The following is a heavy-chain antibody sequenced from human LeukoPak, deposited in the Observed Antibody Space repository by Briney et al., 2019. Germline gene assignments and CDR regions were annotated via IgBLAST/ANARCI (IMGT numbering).Heavy chain of an antibody. Sequence: PGGSLRLSCAASGIIFSNYAMHWVRQGPGKGLECISTISSDGGSTYYANSVKGRFTISRDNSKNTLYLQMGSLRAEDTAVYYCARDPLRYLRMGHYDYWGQGTLVAVSS. V-gene: IGHV3-64*01. CDR2: ISSDGGST. D-gene: IGHD3-9*01. CDR1: GIIFSNYA. J-gene: IGHJ4*02. CDR3: ARDPLRYLRMGHYDY.